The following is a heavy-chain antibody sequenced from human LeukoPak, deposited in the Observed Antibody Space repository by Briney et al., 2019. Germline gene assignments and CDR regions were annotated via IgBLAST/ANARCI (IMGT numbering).Heavy chain of an antibody. CDR3: ARYCNDGSCLSKALDI. Sequence: SETLSLTCTVSGGSITNYFWSWIRQPPGKGLEFIGYIHYSGSTDYNAALKSRVTISVDSSKNQFPLKLTSVTAADTAVYYCARYCNDGSCLSKALDIWGQGTLVTVSS. D-gene: IGHD2-15*01. CDR2: IHYSGST. V-gene: IGHV4-59*01. CDR1: GGSITNYF. J-gene: IGHJ3*02.